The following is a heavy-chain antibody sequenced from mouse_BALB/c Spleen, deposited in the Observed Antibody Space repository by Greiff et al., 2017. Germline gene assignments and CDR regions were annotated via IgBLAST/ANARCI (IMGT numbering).Heavy chain of an antibody. V-gene: IGHV5-4*02. D-gene: IGHD1-1*01. J-gene: IGHJ4*01. CDR1: GFTFSDYY. CDR2: ISDGGSYT. CDR3: ARLGITTVVATDYAMDY. Sequence: DVMLVESGGGLVKPGGSLKLSCAASGFTFSDYYMYWVRQTPEKRLEWVATISDGGSYTYYPDSVKGRFTISRDNAKNNLYLQMSSLKSEDTAMYYCARLGITTVVATDYAMDYWGQGTSVTVSS.